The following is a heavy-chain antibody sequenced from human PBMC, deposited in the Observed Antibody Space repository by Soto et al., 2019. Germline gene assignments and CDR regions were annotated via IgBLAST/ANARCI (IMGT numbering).Heavy chain of an antibody. J-gene: IGHJ4*02. CDR2: MNPNSGST. CDR1: GYAFASHD. CDR3: ARLLYYDSSGYPVDY. Sequence: ASVKVSCKASGYAFASHDINWVRQASGQGPEWMGWMNPNSGSTSYAQKFQGRVTITTDTSASTAYMELSSLRSEDTAVYYCARLLYYDSSGYPVDYWGQGTLVTVSS. V-gene: IGHV1-8*01. D-gene: IGHD3-22*01.